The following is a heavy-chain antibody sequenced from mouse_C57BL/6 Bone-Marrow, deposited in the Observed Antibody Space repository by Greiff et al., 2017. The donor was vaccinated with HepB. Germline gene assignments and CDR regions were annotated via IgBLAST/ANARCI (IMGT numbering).Heavy chain of an antibody. V-gene: IGHV14-3*01. J-gene: IGHJ2*01. D-gene: IGHD1-1*01. CDR1: GFNITNTY. CDR2: IDPANGNT. CDR3: ATFITAVVALDD. Sequence: EVQLQQSVAELVRPGASVKLSCTASGFNITNTYMHWVKQRPEQGLEWIGRIDPANGNTKYAPKFQGKATITADTSAHAAYLQLSSLTAEDTAIYYCATFITAVVALDDWGQGTTLTVSA.